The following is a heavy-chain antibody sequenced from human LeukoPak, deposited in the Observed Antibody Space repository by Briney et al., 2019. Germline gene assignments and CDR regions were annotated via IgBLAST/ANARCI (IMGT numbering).Heavy chain of an antibody. Sequence: ASVKVSCKASGYTFTSYDINWVRQATGQGLEWMGWMNPNSGNTGYAQKFQGRVTMTTDTSTSTAYMELRSLRSDDTAVYYCASQGGYFGAFDIWGQGTMVTVSS. D-gene: IGHD3-9*01. J-gene: IGHJ3*02. CDR1: GYTFTSYD. V-gene: IGHV1-8*01. CDR2: MNPNSGNT. CDR3: ASQGGYFGAFDI.